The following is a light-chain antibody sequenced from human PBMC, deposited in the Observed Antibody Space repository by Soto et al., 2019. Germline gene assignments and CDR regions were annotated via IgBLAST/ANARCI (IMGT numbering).Light chain of an antibody. CDR1: QSVSSY. J-gene: IGKJ2*01. CDR2: GAS. Sequence: IVWTQSQATLSLSPGEISTLYCRASQSVSSYLAWYQQKPGQAPRLLIYGASTRATGIPARFSGSGSGTEFNLSIRSLQSEDLAVDYWQQYNNWPPFMYTGGKGHKVDIK. V-gene: IGKV3-15*01. CDR3: QQYNNWPPFMYT.